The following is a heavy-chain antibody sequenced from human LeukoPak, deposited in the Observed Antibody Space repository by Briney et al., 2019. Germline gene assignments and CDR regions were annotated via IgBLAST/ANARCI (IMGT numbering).Heavy chain of an antibody. D-gene: IGHD2-21*02. CDR2: ISSSSSYI. J-gene: IGHJ3*02. V-gene: IGHV3-21*01. Sequence: GGSLRLSCAASGFTFSSYSMNWVRQAPEKGLEWVSSISSSSSYIYYADSVKGRFTISRDNAKNSLYLQMNSLRAEDTAVYYCARDETAHDAFDIWGQGTMVTVSS. CDR1: GFTFSSYS. CDR3: ARDETAHDAFDI.